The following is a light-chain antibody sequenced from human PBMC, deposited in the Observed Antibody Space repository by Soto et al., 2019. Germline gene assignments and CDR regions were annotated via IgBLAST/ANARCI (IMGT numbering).Light chain of an antibody. V-gene: IGLV2-14*01. CDR2: EVS. J-gene: IGLJ1*01. CDR3: NSHTSGDFRV. Sequence: QSVLTQPASVSGSPGQSITISCTGTSSDVGRYNHVSWYQHHPGKAPKLIISEVSNRPSGVSNRFSGSKSGYTASLTISGLQAEDEADYYCNSHTSGDFRVFGTGTKVTVL. CDR1: SSDVGRYNH.